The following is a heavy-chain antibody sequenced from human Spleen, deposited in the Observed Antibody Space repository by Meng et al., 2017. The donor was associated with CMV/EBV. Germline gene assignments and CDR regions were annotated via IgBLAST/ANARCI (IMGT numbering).Heavy chain of an antibody. CDR3: ARDSGSYFWSGYYKSDY. J-gene: IGHJ4*02. Sequence: YPVTSYGSSWVRQAPGEGLGGMGWISGYNGNTNYAKKLKGRVTMTTDTSTSTAYMELRSLRSDDTAVYYCARDSGSYFWSGYYKSDYWGQGTLVTVSS. CDR2: ISGYNGNT. CDR1: YPVTSYG. D-gene: IGHD3-3*01. V-gene: IGHV1-18*01.